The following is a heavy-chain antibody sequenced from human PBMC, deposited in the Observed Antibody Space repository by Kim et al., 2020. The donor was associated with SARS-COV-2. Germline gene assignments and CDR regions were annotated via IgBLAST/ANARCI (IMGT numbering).Heavy chain of an antibody. V-gene: IGHV3-15*01. Sequence: GGTTDYAAPVKGRFTISQEDSKNTLFLQMNSLKTEDTAVYYCATGVSTFDSWGQGTLVTVSS. J-gene: IGHJ4*02. CDR2: GGTT. D-gene: IGHD3-10*01. CDR3: ATGVSTFDS.